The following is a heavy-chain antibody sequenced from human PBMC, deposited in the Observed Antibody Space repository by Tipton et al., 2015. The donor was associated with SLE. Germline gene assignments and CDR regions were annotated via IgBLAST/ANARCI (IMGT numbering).Heavy chain of an antibody. CDR2: IYHSGST. CDR3: ARDFTYSSSSGDPFDI. CDR1: GYSISSGYY. Sequence: TLSLTCAVSGYSISSGYYWGWLRQPPGKGLEWIGSIYHSGSTYYNPSLKSRVTISVDTSKNQFSLKLSSVTAADTAVYYCARDFTYSSSSGDPFDIWGQGTMVTVSS. V-gene: IGHV4-38-2*02. D-gene: IGHD6-6*01. J-gene: IGHJ3*02.